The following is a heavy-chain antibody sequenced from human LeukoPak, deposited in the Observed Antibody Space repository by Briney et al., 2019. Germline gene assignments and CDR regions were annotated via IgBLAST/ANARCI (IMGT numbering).Heavy chain of an antibody. J-gene: IGHJ5*02. CDR2: TYYRSKWYN. CDR3: ARAEDRTTVVSNWFDP. Sequence: SQTLSLTCAISGDSVSSNSAAWNWIRQSPSRGLEWLGRTYYRSKWYNDYAVSVKSRITINPDTSKNQFSLQLNSVTPEDTAVYYCARAEDRTTVVSNWFDPWGQGTLVTVSS. V-gene: IGHV6-1*01. CDR1: GDSVSSNSAA. D-gene: IGHD4-23*01.